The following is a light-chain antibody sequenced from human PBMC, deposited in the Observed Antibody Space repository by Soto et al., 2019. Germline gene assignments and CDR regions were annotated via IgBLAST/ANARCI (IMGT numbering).Light chain of an antibody. V-gene: IGKV3-20*01. CDR2: GAS. J-gene: IGKJ1*01. Sequence: EIVMTQSPATLSVSPGERATLSCRASQSVSSNLAWYQQKPGQAPRLLIYGASRRATGIPDRFSGSGSGTDFTLTISRLEPEDFAVYYCQQYGSTPRTFGQGTKVDIK. CDR1: QSVSSN. CDR3: QQYGSTPRT.